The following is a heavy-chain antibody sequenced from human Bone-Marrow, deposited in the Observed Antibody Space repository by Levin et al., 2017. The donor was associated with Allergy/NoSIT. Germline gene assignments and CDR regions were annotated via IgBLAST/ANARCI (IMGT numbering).Heavy chain of an antibody. CDR3: ARGELGSGYLFDY. V-gene: IGHV1-8*01. CDR1: GYTFTSFD. D-gene: IGHD5-12*01. J-gene: IGHJ4*02. CDR2: MYPNSDNA. Sequence: GASVKVSCKTSGYTFTSFDINWVRQATGQGLEWMGWMYPNSDNAGYAQKFQGRVTMTRNTSISTAYMELSSLRSEDTAIYYCARGELGSGYLFDYWGQGTLVTVSS.